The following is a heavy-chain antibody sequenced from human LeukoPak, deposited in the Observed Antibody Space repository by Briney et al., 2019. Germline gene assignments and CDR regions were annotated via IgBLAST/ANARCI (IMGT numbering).Heavy chain of an antibody. D-gene: IGHD3-3*01. Sequence: SQTLSLTCTVSGGSISSGSYYWSWIRQPAGKGLEWIGRIYTSGSTNYNPSLKSRVTISVDTSKNQFSLKLSSVTAADTAVFYCARVLTIFGVVIDWGQGTLVTVSS. CDR1: GGSISSGSYY. J-gene: IGHJ4*02. V-gene: IGHV4-61*02. CDR3: ARVLTIFGVVID. CDR2: IYTSGST.